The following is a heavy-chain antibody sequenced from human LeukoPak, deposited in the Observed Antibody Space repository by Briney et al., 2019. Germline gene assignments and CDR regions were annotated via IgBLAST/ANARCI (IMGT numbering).Heavy chain of an antibody. V-gene: IGHV4-39*01. D-gene: IGHD2-2*02. CDR1: GDSISSSSYY. CDR2: IYYSGST. Sequence: PSETLSLTCTVSGDSISSSSYYWGWIRQPPGKGLGWIGSIYYSGSTYYNPSLKSRVTISVDTSKNQFSLKLSSVTAADTAVYYCASSVVVPAAILAAFDIWGQGTMVTVSS. CDR3: ASSVVVPAAILAAFDI. J-gene: IGHJ3*02.